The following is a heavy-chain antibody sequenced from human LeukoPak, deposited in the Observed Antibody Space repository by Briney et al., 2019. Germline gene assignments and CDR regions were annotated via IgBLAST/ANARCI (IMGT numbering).Heavy chain of an antibody. CDR3: ARGFRRPLEWLLPPSDY. D-gene: IGHD3-3*01. Sequence: GRSLRLSCAASGFTFDDYAMHWVRQAPGKGLEWVSGISWNSGSIGYADSVKGRFTISRDNAKNSLYLQMNSLRAEDTAVYYCARGFRRPLEWLLPPSDYWGQGTLVTVSS. CDR1: GFTFDDYA. V-gene: IGHV3-9*01. J-gene: IGHJ4*02. CDR2: ISWNSGSI.